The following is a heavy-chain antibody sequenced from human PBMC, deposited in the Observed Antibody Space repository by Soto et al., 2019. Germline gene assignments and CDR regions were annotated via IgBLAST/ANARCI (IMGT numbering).Heavy chain of an antibody. D-gene: IGHD2-2*01. CDR3: ARDSYAMSSFALDV. V-gene: IGHV4-30-2*06. CDR2: VYRTGAT. CDR1: GDSIGIGGFP. Sequence: QVQLQESGSGLVETFQTLSLTCTVSGDSIGIGGFPWTWIRQSTGKGLEWIGYVYRTGATSYNPSLEGRASISVDTSRNQFSLKLKSVTPADTAVYFCARDSYAMSSFALDVWGRGTAVTVSS. J-gene: IGHJ6*02.